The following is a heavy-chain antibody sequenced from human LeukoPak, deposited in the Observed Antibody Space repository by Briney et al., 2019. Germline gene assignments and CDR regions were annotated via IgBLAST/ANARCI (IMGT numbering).Heavy chain of an antibody. CDR2: VNPHSGGT. D-gene: IGHD3-10*01. CDR1: GGTFSSYA. V-gene: IGHV1-2*02. CDR3: ARDIGDYYGSGSYWLL. J-gene: IGHJ4*02. Sequence: ASVKVSFTSSGGTFSSYAISWVRQAPGQGLEWMGWVNPHSGGTKFAQKFQGRVTMTRDTSINTAYMEVSSLRSDDTAVYYCARDIGDYYGSGSYWLLWGQGTLVTVAS.